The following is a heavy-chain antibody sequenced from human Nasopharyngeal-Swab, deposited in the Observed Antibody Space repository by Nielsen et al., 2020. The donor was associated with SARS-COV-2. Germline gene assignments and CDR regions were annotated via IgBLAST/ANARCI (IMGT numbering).Heavy chain of an antibody. CDR2: ISGSGGST. J-gene: IGHJ4*02. CDR3: AKGPLADY. V-gene: IGHV3-23*01. D-gene: IGHD3-3*02. Sequence: WIRQPPGKGLEWVSAISGSGGSTYYADSVKSRFTISRDNSKNTLYLQMNSLRAEDTAVYYCAKGPLADYWGQGTLVTVSS.